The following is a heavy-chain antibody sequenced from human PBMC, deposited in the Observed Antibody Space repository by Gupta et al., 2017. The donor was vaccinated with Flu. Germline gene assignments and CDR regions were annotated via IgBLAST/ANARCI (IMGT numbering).Heavy chain of an antibody. V-gene: IGHV3-23*01. CDR1: GFTFSSYA. CDR3: AKPRHDSSGRDAFDI. CDR2: ISGSGGST. Sequence: EVQLLESGGGLVQPGGSLRLSCAASGFTFSSYAMSWVRQAPGKGLEWVAAISGSGGSTYYADSVKGRFTISRDNSKNTLYLQMNSMRAEDTAVYYCAKPRHDSSGRDAFDIWGQGTMVTVSS. J-gene: IGHJ3*02. D-gene: IGHD3-22*01.